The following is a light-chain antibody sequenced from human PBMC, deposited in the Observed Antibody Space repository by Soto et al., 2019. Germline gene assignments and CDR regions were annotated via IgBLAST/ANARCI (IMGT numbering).Light chain of an antibody. J-gene: IGLJ1*01. CDR3: SSYTSSRTL. V-gene: IGLV2-14*01. Sequence: QSALTQPASVSGSPGQSITISCTGTSSDVGSYNYVSWYQQHPGKAPKLMIYEVSDRPSGISSRFSGSKSGNTASLTISGRQTEDEADYCCSSYTSSRTLFGTGTKLTVL. CDR1: SSDVGSYNY. CDR2: EVS.